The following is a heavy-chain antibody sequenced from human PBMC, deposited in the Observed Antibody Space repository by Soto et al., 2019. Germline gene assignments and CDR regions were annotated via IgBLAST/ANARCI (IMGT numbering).Heavy chain of an antibody. CDR1: KFTFSSYS. V-gene: IGHV3-48*01. D-gene: IGHD2-15*01. J-gene: IGHJ4*02. CDR2: ISSSSSTI. Sequence: PGGSLRLSCAASKFTFSSYSMNWVRQAPGKGLEWVSYISSSSSTIYYADSVKGRFTISRDNAKNSLYLQMNSLRAEDTAVYYCASLGYCGGGSCYHYYFDYWGQGTLVTVSS. CDR3: ASLGYCGGGSCYHYYFDY.